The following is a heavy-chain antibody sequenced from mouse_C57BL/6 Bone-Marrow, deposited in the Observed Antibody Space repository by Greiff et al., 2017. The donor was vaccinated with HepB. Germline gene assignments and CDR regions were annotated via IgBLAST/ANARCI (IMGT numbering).Heavy chain of an antibody. V-gene: IGHV1-18*01. CDR3: ARILYYYGSSPYWYFDV. Sequence: VQLQQSGPELVKPGASVKIPCKASGYTFTDYNMDWVKQSHGKSLEWIGDINPNNGGTIYNQKFKGKATLTVDKSSSTAYMELRSLTSEDTAVYYCARILYYYGSSPYWYFDVWGTGTTVTVSS. CDR2: INPNNGGT. CDR1: GYTFTDYN. D-gene: IGHD1-1*01. J-gene: IGHJ1*03.